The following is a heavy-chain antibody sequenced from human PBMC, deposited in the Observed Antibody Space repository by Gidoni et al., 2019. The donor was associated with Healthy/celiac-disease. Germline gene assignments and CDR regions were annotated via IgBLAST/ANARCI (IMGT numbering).Heavy chain of an antibody. CDR3: ARDPAGIAVAGTEGYYYYYYGMDV. D-gene: IGHD6-19*01. CDR1: GFTFSSYS. V-gene: IGHV3-21*01. J-gene: IGHJ6*02. Sequence: EVQLVESGGGLVKPGGSLRLSCAASGFTFSSYSMNWVRQAPGKGLEWVSSISSSSSYIYYADSVKGRFTISRDNAKNSLYLQMNSLRAEDTAVYYCARDPAGIAVAGTEGYYYYYYGMDVWGQGTTVTVSS. CDR2: ISSSSSYI.